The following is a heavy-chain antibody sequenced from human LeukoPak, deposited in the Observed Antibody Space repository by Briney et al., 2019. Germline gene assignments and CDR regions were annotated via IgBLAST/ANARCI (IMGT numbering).Heavy chain of an antibody. CDR3: ARAADITMVRGAPYIDAFDI. V-gene: IGHV1-46*01. J-gene: IGHJ3*02. CDR1: GYTFTGYY. D-gene: IGHD3-10*01. Sequence: GASVKVSCKASGYTFTGYYMHWVRQAPGQGLEWMGIINPSGGSTSYAQKFQGRVTMTRDMSTSTVYMELSSLRSEDTAVYYCARAADITMVRGAPYIDAFDIWGQGTMVTVSS. CDR2: INPSGGST.